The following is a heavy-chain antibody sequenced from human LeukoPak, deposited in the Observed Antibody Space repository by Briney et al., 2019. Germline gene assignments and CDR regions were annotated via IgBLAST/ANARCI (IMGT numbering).Heavy chain of an antibody. J-gene: IGHJ4*02. CDR1: GGTFSSYA. CDR2: IIPIFGTA. Sequence: SVKVSCKASGGTFSSYAISWVRQAPGQGLEWMGGIIPIFGTANYAQKFQGGVTITTDESTSTAYMELSSLRSEDTAVYYCATVDMATIWFNYWGQGTLVTVSS. CDR3: ATVDMATIWFNY. V-gene: IGHV1-69*05. D-gene: IGHD5-24*01.